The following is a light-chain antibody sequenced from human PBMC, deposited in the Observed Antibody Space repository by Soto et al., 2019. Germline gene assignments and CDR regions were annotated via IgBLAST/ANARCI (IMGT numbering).Light chain of an antibody. Sequence: EIVMTQSPATLSVSPGERATLSCRASQSVSSNLAWYQQKPGQAPRLLIYGASTRATGIPARFSGSGSGTEFTLTISSLQSEGFAVYYCQQYNNWPPWTLGQGTKVEIK. CDR3: QQYNNWPPWT. V-gene: IGKV3-15*01. CDR2: GAS. CDR1: QSVSSN. J-gene: IGKJ1*01.